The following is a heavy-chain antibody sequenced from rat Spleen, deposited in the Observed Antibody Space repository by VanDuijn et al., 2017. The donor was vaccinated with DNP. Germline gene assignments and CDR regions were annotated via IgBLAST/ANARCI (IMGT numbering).Heavy chain of an antibody. J-gene: IGHJ2*01. D-gene: IGHD1-1*01. CDR1: GYSFSDYY. CDR3: ARHRVLQWAFYFDS. V-gene: IGHV5-25*01. CDR2: ISTGGCNT. Sequence: EVQLVESGGGLVQPGRSLTLSCAASGYSFSDYYMAWVRQAQTKGLEWVAAISTGGCNTYYRDSVKGRFTISRDNAKSTLYQQMDSLRSEDTASYYWARHRVLQWAFYFDSGGQGVMVTVSS.